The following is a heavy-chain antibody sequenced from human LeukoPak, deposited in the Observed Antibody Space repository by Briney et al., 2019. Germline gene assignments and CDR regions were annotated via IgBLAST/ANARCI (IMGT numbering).Heavy chain of an antibody. Sequence: GGSLRLSCAASGFTFSSYGMHWVRQAPGKGLEWVAFIRYDGSNKYYADSVKGRFTISRDNSKNTLYLQMNSLRAEDTAVYYCAKFTNYDFWSGLDYWGQGTLVTVSS. D-gene: IGHD3-3*01. J-gene: IGHJ4*02. CDR1: GFTFSSYG. V-gene: IGHV3-30*02. CDR3: AKFTNYDFWSGLDY. CDR2: IRYDGSNK.